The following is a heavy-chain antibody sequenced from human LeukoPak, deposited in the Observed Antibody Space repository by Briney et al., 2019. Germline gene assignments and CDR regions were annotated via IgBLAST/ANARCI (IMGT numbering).Heavy chain of an antibody. CDR3: ARDLGWSFDY. D-gene: IGHD3/OR15-3a*01. V-gene: IGHV3-33*01. J-gene: IGHJ4*02. CDR2: IWSDATNK. Sequence: GRSLRLSCAASGFTFSSYDMHWVRQGPGKGLEWVTVIWSDATNKYYADSVKGRFTISRDNSTNTLYLQMNSLRAEDTAVFYCARDLGWSFDYWGQGTLVTVSS. CDR1: GFTFSSYD.